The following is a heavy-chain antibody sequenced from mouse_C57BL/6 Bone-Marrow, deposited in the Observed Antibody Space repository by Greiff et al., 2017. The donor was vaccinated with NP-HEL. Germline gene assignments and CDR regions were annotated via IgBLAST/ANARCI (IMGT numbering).Heavy chain of an antibody. CDR1: GYTFTGYW. D-gene: IGHD1-1*01. V-gene: IGHV1-9*01. J-gene: IGHJ2*01. CDR2: ILPGSGST. CDR3: ARSITTVVAGRRVYFDY. Sequence: VQLQQSGAELMKPGASVKLSCKATGYTFTGYWIEWVKQRPGNGLEWIGEILPGSGSTNYNEKFKGKATFTADTSSNTAYMQLSSLTTEDSAIYYCARSITTVVAGRRVYFDYWGQGTTLTVSS.